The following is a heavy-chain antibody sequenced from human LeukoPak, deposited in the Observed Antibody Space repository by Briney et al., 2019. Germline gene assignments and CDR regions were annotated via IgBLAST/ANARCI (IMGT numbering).Heavy chain of an antibody. D-gene: IGHD3-22*01. CDR3: GRGLGSYDSSELTWPMISF. V-gene: IGHV1-2*02. J-gene: IGHJ4*02. CDR1: GYTFTGYY. CDR2: INPNSGGT. Sequence: ASVKVSCKASGYTFTGYYMHWVRQAPGQGLEWMGWINPNSGGTNYAQKFQGRVTMTRDTSISTAYMELSSLRSEDTAVYYCGRGLGSYDSSELTWPMISFWGQGTVVTVSS.